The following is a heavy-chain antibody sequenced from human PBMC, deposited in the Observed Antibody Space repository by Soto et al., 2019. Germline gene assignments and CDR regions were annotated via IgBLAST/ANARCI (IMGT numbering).Heavy chain of an antibody. J-gene: IGHJ4*02. CDR1: GFTFSSYG. D-gene: IGHD3-10*01. Sequence: QVQLVESGGGVVQPGRSLRLSCAASGFTFSSYGMHWVRQAPGKGLEWVAVIWYDGSNKYYADSVKGRFTISRDNSKNTLYLQMNSLRAEDTAVYYCARFIGVASFDYWGQGTLVTVSS. V-gene: IGHV3-33*01. CDR2: IWYDGSNK. CDR3: ARFIGVASFDY.